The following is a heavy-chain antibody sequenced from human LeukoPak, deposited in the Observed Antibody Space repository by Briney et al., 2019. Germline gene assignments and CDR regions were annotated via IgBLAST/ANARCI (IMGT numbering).Heavy chain of an antibody. CDR2: ISGSGGST. Sequence: PGRSLRLSRAASGFTYTSYAMSWVRQPPAKGLEWVSAISGSGGSTYYAGSVKGRFTISRDNSKNTLYLQMNSLRAEDTAVYYCAKPRPSYSSSWYDRWGQGSLVSVCS. J-gene: IGHJ5*02. CDR3: AKPRPSYSSSWYDR. V-gene: IGHV3-23*01. D-gene: IGHD6-13*01. CDR1: GFTYTSYA.